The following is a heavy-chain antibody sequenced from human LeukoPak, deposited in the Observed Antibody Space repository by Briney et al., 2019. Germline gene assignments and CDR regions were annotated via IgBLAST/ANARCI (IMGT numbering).Heavy chain of an antibody. V-gene: IGHV3-48*01. CDR2: ISSSSSTI. D-gene: IGHD5-12*01. CDR3: ARSATEALFDY. J-gene: IGHJ4*02. CDR1: GFTFSSYS. Sequence: PGGSLRLSCAASGFTFSSYSMNWVRQAPGKGLEWVSYISSSSSTIYYADSVKGRFTISRDNAKNSLYLQMNSLRAEDTAVYYCARSATEALFDYWGQGTLVTVSS.